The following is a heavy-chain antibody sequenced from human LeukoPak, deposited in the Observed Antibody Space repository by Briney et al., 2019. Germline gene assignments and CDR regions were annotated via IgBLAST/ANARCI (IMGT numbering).Heavy chain of an antibody. J-gene: IGHJ4*02. D-gene: IGHD5/OR15-5a*01. CDR1: GFSFSASS. Sequence: PGGSLRLSCGASGFSFSASSMNWVRQAPGKGLEWVSSIFGDGPGLYYADSVKGRFTISRDNGKNSVYLEMNSLRDDDTAVYYCTREGGSTDAGFWGQGTLVTVSS. CDR3: TREGGSTDAGF. CDR2: IFGDGPGL. V-gene: IGHV3-21*06.